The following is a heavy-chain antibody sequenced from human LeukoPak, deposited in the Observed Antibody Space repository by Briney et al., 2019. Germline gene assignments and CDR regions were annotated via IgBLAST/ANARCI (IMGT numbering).Heavy chain of an antibody. CDR1: GFTFSSYW. Sequence: GGSLRLSCAASGFTFSSYWMSWVRQAPGKGLEWMANIKQDGSEKYYVDSVKGRFTISRDNAKNSLYLQMNSLRAEDTAVYYCARVRDIVVVPAAMDYWGQGTLVTVSS. CDR3: ARVRDIVVVPAAMDY. V-gene: IGHV3-7*02. J-gene: IGHJ4*02. D-gene: IGHD2-2*01. CDR2: IKQDGSEK.